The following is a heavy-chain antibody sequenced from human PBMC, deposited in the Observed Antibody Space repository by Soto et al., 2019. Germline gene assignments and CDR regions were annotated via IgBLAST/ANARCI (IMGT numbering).Heavy chain of an antibody. D-gene: IGHD3-22*01. V-gene: IGHV4-31*03. Sequence: SETLSLTCTVSGGSISRGGYYWSWIRQHPGKSLEWIGYIYYSGSTYYNPSLKSRVTISVDTSKNQFSLKLSSVTAADTAVYYCARTKYDSSGYITPYYFDYWGQGTLVTVSS. CDR3: ARTKYDSSGYITPYYFDY. J-gene: IGHJ4*02. CDR2: IYYSGST. CDR1: GGSISRGGYY.